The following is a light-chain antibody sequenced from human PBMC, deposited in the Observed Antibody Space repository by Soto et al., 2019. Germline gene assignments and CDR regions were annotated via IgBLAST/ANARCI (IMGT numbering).Light chain of an antibody. V-gene: IGLV2-8*01. Sequence: QSVMTQPPAASGSPGQSVTISCTGTKSDIGVYDFVSWYQHHPGKAPRLIIYEVVQRPSGVPDRFSGSKSGNTASLTVSGLQAADEADYFCKSYAGSTTYVFGRGTQVTV. CDR3: KSYAGSTTYV. CDR1: KSDIGVYDF. J-gene: IGLJ1*01. CDR2: EVV.